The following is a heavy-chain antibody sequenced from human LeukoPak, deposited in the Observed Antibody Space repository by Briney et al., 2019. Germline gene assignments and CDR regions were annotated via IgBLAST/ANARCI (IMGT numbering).Heavy chain of an antibody. CDR1: GFTFTSYA. CDR3: ASVFVPLSYYYDSSGYNYYYGMDV. J-gene: IGHJ6*02. Sequence: GSLRLSCAASGFTFTSYAMRWVRQAPGTGLEWVAVISYDGCNKYYADSVKGRFTISRDNSKNTLYLQMNSLRAEDTAVYYCASVFVPLSYYYDSSGYNYYYGMDVWGQGTTVTVSS. D-gene: IGHD3-22*01. CDR2: ISYDGCNK. V-gene: IGHV3-30-3*01.